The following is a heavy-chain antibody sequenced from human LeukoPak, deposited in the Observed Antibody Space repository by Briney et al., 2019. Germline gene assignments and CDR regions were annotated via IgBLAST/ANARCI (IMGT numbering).Heavy chain of an antibody. CDR3: ARYDYVWGSYRYLNDY. D-gene: IGHD3-16*02. J-gene: IGHJ4*02. CDR1: GYTFTSYG. V-gene: IGHV1-18*01. CDR2: ISAYNGNT. Sequence: ASVKVSCKASGYTFTSYGISWVRQAPGQGLEWMGWISAYNGNTNYAQKLQGRVTMTTDTSTSTAYMELRSLRSDDTAVYYCARYDYVWGSYRYLNDYWGQGTLVTVSS.